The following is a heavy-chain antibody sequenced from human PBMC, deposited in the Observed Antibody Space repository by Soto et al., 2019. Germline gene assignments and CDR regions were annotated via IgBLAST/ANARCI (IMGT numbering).Heavy chain of an antibody. CDR3: ARELGGIAAAGPDDAFDI. CDR1: GGTFSSYA. Sequence: QVQLVQSGAEVKKPGSSVKVSCKASGGTFSSYAISWVRQAPGQGLEWMGGIIPIFGTANYAQKFQGRVTITADESTSTAYMELSSLRSDDTAVYYCARELGGIAAAGPDDAFDIWGQGTMVTVSS. D-gene: IGHD6-13*01. J-gene: IGHJ3*02. V-gene: IGHV1-69*12. CDR2: IIPIFGTA.